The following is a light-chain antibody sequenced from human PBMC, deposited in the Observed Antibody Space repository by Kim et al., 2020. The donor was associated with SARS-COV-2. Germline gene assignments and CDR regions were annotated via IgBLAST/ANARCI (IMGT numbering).Light chain of an antibody. CDR1: SLRSYY. J-gene: IGLJ2*01. V-gene: IGLV3-19*01. Sequence: SSELTLDPAVSVALGQTVRISCQGDSLRSYYATWYQQKPGQSPVLVIYGKNTRPSGIPDRFSGSSSGNTASLTITGAQAEDEADYYCKSRDCSAKVVFGGGTQVTVL. CDR2: GKN. CDR3: KSRDCSAKVV.